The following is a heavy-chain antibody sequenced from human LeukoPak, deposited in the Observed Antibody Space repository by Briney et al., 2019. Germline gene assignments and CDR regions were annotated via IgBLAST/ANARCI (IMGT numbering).Heavy chain of an antibody. CDR3: ARDRPGYCSRGSCSPPA. V-gene: IGHV3-21*01. CDR1: GFTFSSYS. J-gene: IGHJ4*02. D-gene: IGHD2-15*01. CDR2: ISSSSSYI. Sequence: GGSLRLSCAASGFTFSSYSMNWVRQAPGKGLEWVSSISSSSSYIYYADSVKGRFTISRDNAKNSLYLQMNSLRAEDTAVYYCARDRPGYCSRGSCSPPAWGQGTLVTVSS.